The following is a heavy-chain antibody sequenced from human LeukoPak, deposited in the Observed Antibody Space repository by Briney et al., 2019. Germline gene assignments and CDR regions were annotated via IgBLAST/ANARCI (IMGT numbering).Heavy chain of an antibody. J-gene: IGHJ4*02. CDR1: GYTFTSYG. CDR3: ARGTRVISPSTKLGIGRYFDY. CDR2: INPSAYST. D-gene: IGHD7-27*01. V-gene: IGHV1-46*01. Sequence: PWASVKVSCKASGYTFTSYGISWVRQAPGQGLEWMGLINPSAYSTIYAQKFQGRVTMTWDMSTSTVYMDLSSLRAEDTAVYYCARGTRVISPSTKLGIGRYFDYWGQGTLVTVSS.